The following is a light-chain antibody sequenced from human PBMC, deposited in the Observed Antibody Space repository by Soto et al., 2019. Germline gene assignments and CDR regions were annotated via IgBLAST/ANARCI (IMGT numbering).Light chain of an antibody. Sequence: QSALTQPPSASGSPGQSVTISCTGPSSDVGGYNYVSWYQQHLGKAPKLIIYEVSKRPSGVPDRFSGSKSGNTATLTVSGLQAEDEADYYCSSYAGSNPVVFGGGPTLTVL. CDR2: EVS. J-gene: IGLJ2*01. V-gene: IGLV2-8*01. CDR3: SSYAGSNPVV. CDR1: SSDVGGYNY.